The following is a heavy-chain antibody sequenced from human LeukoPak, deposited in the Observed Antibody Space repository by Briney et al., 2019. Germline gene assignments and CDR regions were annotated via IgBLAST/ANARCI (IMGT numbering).Heavy chain of an antibody. CDR1: RGTFSSYA. Sequence: SVKVSCKHSRGTFSSYAISWVRQAPRQGVEWMGGIIPIVGTANYAQKFQGRVTITTDESTSTAFMERSSLGSGDTAVYYCGRRGIVDWFDPWGQGTLVTVSS. J-gene: IGHJ5*02. CDR3: GRRGIVDWFDP. V-gene: IGHV1-69*05. D-gene: IGHD2-15*01. CDR2: IIPIVGTA.